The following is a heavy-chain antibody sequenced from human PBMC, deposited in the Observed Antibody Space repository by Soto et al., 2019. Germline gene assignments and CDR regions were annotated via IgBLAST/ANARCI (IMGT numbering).Heavy chain of an antibody. V-gene: IGHV1-69*13. CDR1: GGTFSSYA. CDR3: ARVPSYYYDSSGPIDY. D-gene: IGHD3-22*01. Sequence: EASVKVSCKASGGTFSSYAISWVRQAPGQGLEWMGGIIPIFGTANYAQKFQGRVTITADESTSTAYMELSSLRSEDTAVYYCARVPSYYYDSSGPIDYWGQGTLVTVSS. J-gene: IGHJ4*02. CDR2: IIPIFGTA.